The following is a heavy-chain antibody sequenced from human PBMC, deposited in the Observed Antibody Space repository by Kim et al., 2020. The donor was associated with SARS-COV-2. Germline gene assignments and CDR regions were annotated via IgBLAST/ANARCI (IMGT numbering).Heavy chain of an antibody. CDR2: ISYDGSNK. CDR3: ASSAGIAAADLYFDY. Sequence: GGSLRLSCAASGFTFSSYAMHWVRQAPGKGLEWVAVISYDGSNKYYADSVKGRFTISRDNSKNTLYLQMNSLRAEDTAVYYCASSAGIAAADLYFDYWGQGTLVTVSS. V-gene: IGHV3-30*04. J-gene: IGHJ4*02. D-gene: IGHD6-13*01. CDR1: GFTFSSYA.